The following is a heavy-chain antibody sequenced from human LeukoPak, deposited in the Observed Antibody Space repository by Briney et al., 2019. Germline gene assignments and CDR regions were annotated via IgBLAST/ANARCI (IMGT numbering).Heavy chain of an antibody. J-gene: IGHJ4*02. CDR1: GYTFTSYY. Sequence: ASVKVSCKASGYTFTSYYMHWVRQAPGQGLEWMGIINPSGGSTGYAQKFQGRVTMTRDTSTSTVYMELSSLRSEDTAVYYCARAPGDCSSTSCYTGGGGFFDYWGQGTLVTVSS. V-gene: IGHV1-46*01. CDR2: INPSGGST. D-gene: IGHD2-2*02. CDR3: ARAPGDCSSTSCYTGGGGFFDY.